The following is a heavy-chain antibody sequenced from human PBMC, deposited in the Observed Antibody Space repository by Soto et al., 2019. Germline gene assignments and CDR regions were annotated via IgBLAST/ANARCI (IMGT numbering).Heavy chain of an antibody. D-gene: IGHD6-19*01. J-gene: IGHJ4*02. CDR2: ISGSGGST. V-gene: IGHV3-23*01. CDR3: ARTYSVQWPQTLYYFDY. Sequence: GGSLRLSCAASGFTFSSYAMSWVRQAPGKWLEWVSAISGSGGSTYYADSVKGRFTISRDNSKNTLYLQMNSLRAEDTAVYYCARTYSVQWPQTLYYFDYWGQGTLVTVS. CDR1: GFTFSSYA.